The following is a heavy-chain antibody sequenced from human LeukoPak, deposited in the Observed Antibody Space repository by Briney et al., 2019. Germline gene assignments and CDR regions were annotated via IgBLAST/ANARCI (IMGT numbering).Heavy chain of an antibody. CDR1: GGSISSGNYY. J-gene: IGHJ5*02. D-gene: IGHD3-9*01. Sequence: PSETLSLTCTVSGGSISSGNYYWSWIRQPPGKGLEWIGFIYYSGITYYNPSLKSRGTISVDTSKNQFSLKLSSVTAADTAVYYCARGKYYDILTGYSPGRWFDPWGQGTLVTVSS. CDR3: ARGKYYDILTGYSPGRWFDP. V-gene: IGHV4-30-4*01. CDR2: IYYSGIT.